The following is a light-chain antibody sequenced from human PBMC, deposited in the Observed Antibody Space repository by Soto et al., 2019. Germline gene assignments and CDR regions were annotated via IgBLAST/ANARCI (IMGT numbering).Light chain of an antibody. CDR1: SGHSNYA. J-gene: IGLJ3*02. CDR3: QTWGTGIQV. V-gene: IGLV4-69*01. CDR2: VNSDGSH. Sequence: QSELTQSPSASASLGASVKLTCTLSSGHSNYAIAWHQQQPEKVPRYLMKVNSDGSHSKGDGIPDRFSGSSSGAERYLTISSLQSEDEADYYCQTWGTGIQVFGGGTKLTVL.